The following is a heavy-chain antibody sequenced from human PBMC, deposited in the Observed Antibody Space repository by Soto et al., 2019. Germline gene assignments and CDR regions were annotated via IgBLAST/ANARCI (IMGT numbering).Heavy chain of an antibody. Sequence: GGSLRLSCAASGFTFDDYAMHWVRQAPGKGLEWVSGISWNSGSIGYADSVKGRFTISRDNAKNSLYLQMNSLRAEDTALYYCARLEDPLDYWGQGTLVTVSS. CDR2: ISWNSGSI. V-gene: IGHV3-9*01. CDR1: GFTFDDYA. CDR3: ARLEDPLDY. D-gene: IGHD4-17*01. J-gene: IGHJ4*02.